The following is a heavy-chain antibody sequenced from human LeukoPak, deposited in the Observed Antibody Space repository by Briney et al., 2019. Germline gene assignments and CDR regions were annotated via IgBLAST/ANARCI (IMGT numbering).Heavy chain of an antibody. CDR2: IYSSGTT. J-gene: IGHJ4*02. V-gene: IGHV4-39*01. CDR3: TRQLGTATTSVVDY. CDR1: GGSISSSSYY. D-gene: IGHD1-7*01. Sequence: PSETLSLTCTVSGGSISSSSYYWGWIRQSPGKSLEGIGNIYSSGTTYYNPSLKSRVIISMDTSRNQFSLNLSSVTAADTAVYFCTRQLGTATTSVVDYWGQGTLVTVSS.